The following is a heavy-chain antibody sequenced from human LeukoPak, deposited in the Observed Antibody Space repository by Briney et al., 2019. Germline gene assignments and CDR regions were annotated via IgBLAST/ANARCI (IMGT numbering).Heavy chain of an antibody. CDR3: ARDHTEGFGELLSIY. CDR2: INPNSGGT. J-gene: IGHJ4*02. CDR1: GYTFTGYY. Sequence: ASVKVSCKASGYTFTGYYMHWVRQAPGQGLEWMGWINPNSGGTNYAQKFQGRVTMTRDTSISTAYMELSRLRSDDTAVYYCARDHTEGFGELLSIYWGQGTLVTVSS. V-gene: IGHV1-2*02. D-gene: IGHD3-10*01.